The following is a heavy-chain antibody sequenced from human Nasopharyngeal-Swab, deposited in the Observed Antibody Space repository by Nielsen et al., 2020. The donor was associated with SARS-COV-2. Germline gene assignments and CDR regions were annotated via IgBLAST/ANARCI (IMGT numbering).Heavy chain of an antibody. D-gene: IGHD3-16*01. CDR2: INYSGTT. V-gene: IGHV4-34*01. CDR1: GGSFSGYY. Sequence: AGSLRLSCAVYGGSFSGYYWSWIRQSPGKGLEWIGQINYSGTTNYNPSLKSRVAISVDTSKNQFSLKLNSVTAADTAVYYCASGARRGRVPFDYWGQGTQVTVSS. J-gene: IGHJ4*02. CDR3: ASGARRGRVPFDY.